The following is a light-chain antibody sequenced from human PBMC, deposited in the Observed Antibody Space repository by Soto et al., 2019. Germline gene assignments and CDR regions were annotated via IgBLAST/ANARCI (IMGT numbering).Light chain of an antibody. CDR1: QSVSSY. CDR2: GAS. CDR3: QHYGSSPANT. J-gene: IGKJ2*01. Sequence: EIVLTQSPATLSLSPGERATLSCRASQSVSSYLAWYRQKPGQAPRLLIYGASSRATGIPDRFSGSGSGTDFTLTISSLEAEDFAVYYCQHYGSSPANTFGQGTKLEIK. V-gene: IGKV3-20*01.